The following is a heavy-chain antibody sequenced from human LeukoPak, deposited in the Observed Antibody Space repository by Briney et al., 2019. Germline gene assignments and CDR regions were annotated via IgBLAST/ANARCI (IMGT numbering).Heavy chain of an antibody. J-gene: IGHJ4*02. V-gene: IGHV3-30*03. CDR3: ARDGLDSGYDLGLGY. CDR1: GFTFSSYG. D-gene: IGHD5-12*01. CDR2: ISYDGSNK. Sequence: GRSLRLSCAASGFTFSSYGMHWVCQAPGKGLEWVAVISYDGSNKYYADSVKGRFTISRDNSKNTLYLQMNSLRSDDTAVYYCARDGLDSGYDLGLGYWGQGTLVTVSS.